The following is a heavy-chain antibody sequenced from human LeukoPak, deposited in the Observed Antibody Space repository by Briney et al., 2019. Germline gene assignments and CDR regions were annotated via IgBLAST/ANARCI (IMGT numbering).Heavy chain of an antibody. J-gene: IGHJ4*02. CDR3: ARDVKSYTSGASYFDY. Sequence: AGGSLRLSCAASGFSVSSNYVSWVRQAPGKGLEWVSVIYSGGTTYYADSIKGRFTISRDNSKNTLYLQMNSLRAEDTAVYYCARDVKSYTSGASYFDYWGQGTLVTVSS. CDR1: GFSVSSNY. D-gene: IGHD6-19*01. V-gene: IGHV3-53*01. CDR2: IYSGGTT.